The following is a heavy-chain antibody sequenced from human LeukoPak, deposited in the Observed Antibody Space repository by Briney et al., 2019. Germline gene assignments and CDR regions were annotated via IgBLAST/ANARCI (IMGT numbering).Heavy chain of an antibody. V-gene: IGHV4-4*09. J-gene: IGHJ4*02. CDR2: TQTGGVT. CDR1: GGSITTYH. Sequence: PSETLSLTCTIFGGSITTYHWSWIRQPPGKGLEWIGYTQTGGVTNYNPALTSRVTISLDTSRNQFSLKLNSMTAADTAVYYCAGYQMAGGGTGCWGQGTLVTVPS. CDR3: AGYQMAGGGTGC. D-gene: IGHD6-19*01.